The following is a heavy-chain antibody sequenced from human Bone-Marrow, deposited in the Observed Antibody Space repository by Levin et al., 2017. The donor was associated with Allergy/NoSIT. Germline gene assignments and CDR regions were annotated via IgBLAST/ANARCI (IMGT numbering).Heavy chain of an antibody. Sequence: LSLTCAASGFPFSSYALHWVRQAPGKGLEWVATVSFDESEKFYAGSVRGRFTISRDNSNSAVILQMSGLRGDDSAMYYWVRDRSLVGATTWTLDYWGQGTMVTVSA. D-gene: IGHD1-26*01. CDR3: VRDRSLVGATTWTLDY. V-gene: IGHV3-30-3*01. CDR2: VSFDESEK. CDR1: GFPFSSYA. J-gene: IGHJ4*02.